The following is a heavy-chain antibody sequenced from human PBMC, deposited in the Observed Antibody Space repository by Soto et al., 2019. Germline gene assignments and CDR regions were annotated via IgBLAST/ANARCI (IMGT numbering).Heavy chain of an antibody. D-gene: IGHD3-3*01. CDR1: GYTFSNYA. J-gene: IGHJ4*02. V-gene: IGHV1-18*01. Sequence: ASVKVSCKASGYTFSNYAISWVRQAPGQGLEWMGWLDNYSGNTNYAQNLQGRVSMTTDTSTSTAYMELRSLRSDDTAVYFCARGGSTYFDFWKIGYWGQGTLVTVSS. CDR2: LDNYSGNT. CDR3: ARGGSTYFDFWKIGY.